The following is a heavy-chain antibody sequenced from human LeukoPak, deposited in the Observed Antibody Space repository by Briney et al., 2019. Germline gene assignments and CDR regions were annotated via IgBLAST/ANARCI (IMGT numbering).Heavy chain of an antibody. D-gene: IGHD2-2*01. V-gene: IGHV3-23*01. CDR3: AKAALWYQLLSSLDY. CDR1: GFTFSSYA. J-gene: IGHJ4*02. Sequence: GGSLRLSCAASGFTFSSYATNWARQAPGKGLEWVSAISGSGASTYYADSVKGRFTISRDNSKNTLYLQMNSLRAEDTAIYYCAKAALWYQLLSSLDYWGQGTLVTVSS. CDR2: ISGSGAST.